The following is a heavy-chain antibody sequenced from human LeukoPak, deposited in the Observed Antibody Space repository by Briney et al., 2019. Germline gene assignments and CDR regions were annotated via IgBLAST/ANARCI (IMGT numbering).Heavy chain of an antibody. CDR2: ISGSGGST. D-gene: IGHD7-27*01. J-gene: IGHJ4*02. CDR1: GFTFSSYA. V-gene: IGHV3-23*01. Sequence: GGSLRLSCAASGFTFSSYAMSWGRQAPGKGLEWVSAISGSGGSTYYADSVKGRFTISRDNSKNTLYLQMNSLRAEDTAVYYCVKGGWGYRFDYWGQGTLVTVSS. CDR3: VKGGWGYRFDY.